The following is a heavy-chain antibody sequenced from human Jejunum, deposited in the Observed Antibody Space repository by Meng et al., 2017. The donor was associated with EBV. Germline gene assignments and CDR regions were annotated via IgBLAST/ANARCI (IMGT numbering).Heavy chain of an antibody. V-gene: IGHV4-4*02. CDR3: AKSNDYSLNS. Sequence: HVQLQGLGPGLVKPSGTLSLTFAVSGDSPSSSHWWSWVRQPPGKGLEWIGEMHPGGSTNYNPSLKSRVTISVDNSKNQFSLKLTSVTAADTAVYYCAKSNDYSLNSWGQGTLVTVSS. J-gene: IGHJ4*02. D-gene: IGHD4-11*01. CDR2: MHPGGST. CDR1: GDSPSSSHW.